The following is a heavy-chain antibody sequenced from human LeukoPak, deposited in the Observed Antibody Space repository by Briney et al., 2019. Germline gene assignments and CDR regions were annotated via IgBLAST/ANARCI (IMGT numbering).Heavy chain of an antibody. D-gene: IGHD2-15*01. CDR1: GFTLSSYD. V-gene: IGHV3-13*01. CDR3: ARDRWSYGMDG. J-gene: IGHJ6*02. CDR2: ISTAGDT. Sequence: GGSLRLSCVASGFTLSSYDMHWVRQARGEGLEWVSAISTAGDTFYPGSVKGRFTISRDNAKNSLYLQMNSLRAGDTAVYYCARDRWSYGMDGWGQGTTVTVSS.